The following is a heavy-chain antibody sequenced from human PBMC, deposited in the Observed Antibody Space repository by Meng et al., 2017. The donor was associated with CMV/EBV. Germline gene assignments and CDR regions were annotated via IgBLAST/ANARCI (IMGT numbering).Heavy chain of an antibody. V-gene: IGHV3-7*03. CDR1: GGSISSYY. Sequence: ETLSLTCTVSGGSISSYYWSWIRQPPGKGLEWVANIKQDGSEKYYVDSVKGRFTISRDNAKNSLYLQMNSLRAEDTALYYCANGRSQNYYDSSGYSKPPHDAFDIWGQGTMVTVSS. J-gene: IGHJ3*02. D-gene: IGHD3-22*01. CDR3: ANGRSQNYYDSSGYSKPPHDAFDI. CDR2: IKQDGSEK.